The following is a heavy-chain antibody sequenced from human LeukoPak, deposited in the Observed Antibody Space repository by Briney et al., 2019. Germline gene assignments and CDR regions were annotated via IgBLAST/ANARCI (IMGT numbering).Heavy chain of an antibody. CDR2: IYSGGST. CDR3: ASSLAVAGTPVDY. CDR1: GFTVSSNY. J-gene: IGHJ4*02. Sequence: GGSLRLSCAASGFTVSSNYMSWVRQAPGKGLEWVSVIYSGGSTYYADSVKGRFTISRDNSKNTLYLQMNSLRAEDTAVYYCASSLAVAGTPVDYWGQGTLVTVSS. V-gene: IGHV3-66*01. D-gene: IGHD6-19*01.